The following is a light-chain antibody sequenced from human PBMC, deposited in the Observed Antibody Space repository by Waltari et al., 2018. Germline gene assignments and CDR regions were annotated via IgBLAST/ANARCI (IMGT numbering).Light chain of an antibody. V-gene: IGLV3-1*01. Sequence: SYELTQPPSVSVSPGQTARIPCSGDKLGDKYTCWYQQNPGQSPVLVISQDTQRPSGIPERFSGSNSGNTATLTISGTQATDEADYYCQAWDSITVVFGGGTKLTVL. CDR3: QAWDSITVV. CDR1: KLGDKY. CDR2: QDT. J-gene: IGLJ2*01.